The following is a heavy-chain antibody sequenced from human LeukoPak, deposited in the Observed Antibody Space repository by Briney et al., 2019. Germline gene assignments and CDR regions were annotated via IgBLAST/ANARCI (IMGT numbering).Heavy chain of an antibody. D-gene: IGHD2-2*02. CDR3: ATETVVPAAIAWFDP. V-gene: IGHV4-61*02. J-gene: IGHJ5*02. CDR1: GGSISSGSYY. CDR2: IYTSGST. Sequence: PSQTLSLTCTVSGGSISSGSYYWRWIRQPAGKGLEWIGRIYTSGSTNYNPSLKSRVTISVDTSKNQFSLKLSSVTAADTAVYYCATETVVPAAIAWFDPWGQGTLVTVSS.